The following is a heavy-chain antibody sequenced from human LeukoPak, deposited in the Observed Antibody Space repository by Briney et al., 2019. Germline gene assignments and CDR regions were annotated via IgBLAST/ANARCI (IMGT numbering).Heavy chain of an antibody. Sequence: PGGSLRLSCAASGFTFSSYSMNWVRQAPGKGLEWVSYISSTSSTIYYADSVKGRFTISRDNPKNTLYLQMNSLRAEDTAVYYCARDKTEQWLVLEAFDIWGQGTVVTVSS. D-gene: IGHD6-19*01. CDR2: ISSTSSTI. CDR1: GFTFSSYS. J-gene: IGHJ3*02. CDR3: ARDKTEQWLVLEAFDI. V-gene: IGHV3-48*01.